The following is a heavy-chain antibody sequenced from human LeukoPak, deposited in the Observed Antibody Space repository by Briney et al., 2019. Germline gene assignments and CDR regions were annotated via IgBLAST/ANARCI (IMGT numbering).Heavy chain of an antibody. CDR2: LNGDGSTA. CDR1: GFSFSTYS. D-gene: IGHD3-10*01. Sequence: PGGSLRLSCAASGFSFSTYSMNWVRQAPGQGLVWVSRLNGDGSTATYADSVKGRFTISRDNAKNTLYLQMSSLRAEDTAVYYCARDPGVRGVYYNYFDPWGQGTLVTVSS. J-gene: IGHJ5*02. CDR3: ARDPGVRGVYYNYFDP. V-gene: IGHV3-74*01.